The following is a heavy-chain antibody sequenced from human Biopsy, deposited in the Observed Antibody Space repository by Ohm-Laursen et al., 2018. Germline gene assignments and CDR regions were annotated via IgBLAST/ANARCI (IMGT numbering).Heavy chain of an antibody. V-gene: IGHV3-11*01. CDR3: ARDTRWSPYSMDV. D-gene: IGHD4-23*01. Sequence: SLRLSCAAPGFSFSGYHMRWIRQAPGRGLEWVSYISGGGTIYYGDSMKGRVTISRDNAKNSLYLQMHSLRAEDTAVYYCARDTRWSPYSMDVWGQGTTVTVSS. J-gene: IGHJ6*02. CDR2: ISGGGTI. CDR1: GFSFSGYH.